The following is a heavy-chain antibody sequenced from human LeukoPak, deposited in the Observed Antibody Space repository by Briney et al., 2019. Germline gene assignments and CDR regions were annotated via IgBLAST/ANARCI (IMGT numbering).Heavy chain of an antibody. CDR1: GGSFSGYY. J-gene: IGHJ4*02. Sequence: SETLSLTCAVYGGSFSGYYWSWIRQPPGKGLEWIGEINHSGSTNYNPSLKSRDTISVDTSKNQFSLKLSSVTAADTAVYYCARERITMVRGNFDYWGQGTLVTVSS. CDR2: INHSGST. CDR3: ARERITMVRGNFDY. V-gene: IGHV4-34*01. D-gene: IGHD3-10*01.